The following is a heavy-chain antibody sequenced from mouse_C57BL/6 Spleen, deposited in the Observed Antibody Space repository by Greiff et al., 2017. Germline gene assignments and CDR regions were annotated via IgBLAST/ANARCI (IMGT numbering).Heavy chain of an antibody. CDR2: IYPGSGST. V-gene: IGHV1-55*01. CDR1: GYTFTSYW. Sequence: GYTFTSYWITWVKQRPGQGLEWIGDIYPGSGSTNYNEKFKSKATLTVDTSSSTAYMQLSSLTSEDSAVYYCARSYGSSYDWYFDVWGTGTTVTVSS. J-gene: IGHJ1*03. D-gene: IGHD1-1*01. CDR3: ARSYGSSYDWYFDV.